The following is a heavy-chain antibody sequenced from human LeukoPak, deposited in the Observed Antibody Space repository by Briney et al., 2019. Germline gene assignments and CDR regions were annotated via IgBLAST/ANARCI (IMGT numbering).Heavy chain of an antibody. J-gene: IGHJ6*02. D-gene: IGHD5-18*01. Sequence: GRSLRLSCAASGFTLSSHAMHWVRQAPGKGLEWLSFISYDGRNKYYADSVKGRFTISRDNSKSTLHLQMSSPRTEDTAVYYCAKDLTGGYSPDGMDVWGRGTTVTVSS. CDR1: GFTLSSHA. CDR3: AKDLTGGYSPDGMDV. V-gene: IGHV3-30*04. CDR2: ISYDGRNK.